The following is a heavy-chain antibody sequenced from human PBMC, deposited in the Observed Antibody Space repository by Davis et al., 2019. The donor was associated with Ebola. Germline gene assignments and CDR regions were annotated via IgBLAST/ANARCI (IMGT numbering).Heavy chain of an antibody. Sequence: SVQVSCMASLYTFTSYYMHWVRQAPGQGLEWMGIINPSGGSTSYAQKFQGRVTMTRDTSTSTVYMELSSLRSEDTAVYYCARAAAYAFDIWGQGIMVTVSS. V-gene: IGHV1-46*01. CDR2: INPSGGST. CDR1: LYTFTSYY. J-gene: IGHJ3*02. CDR3: ARAAAYAFDI. D-gene: IGHD6-13*01.